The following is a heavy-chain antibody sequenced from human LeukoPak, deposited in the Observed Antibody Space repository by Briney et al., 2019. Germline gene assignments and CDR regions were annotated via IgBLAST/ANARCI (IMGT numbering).Heavy chain of an antibody. Sequence: GASVKVSCKASGGTFSSYAISWVRQAPGQGLEWMGGIIPIFGTANYAQKFQGRVTITADESTSTAYMELSSLRSEDTAVYYCARDYRVGATRVDYYYYMDVWGKGTTVTVSS. CDR1: GGTFSSYA. CDR3: ARDYRVGATRVDYYYYMDV. V-gene: IGHV1-69*13. D-gene: IGHD1-26*01. CDR2: IIPIFGTA. J-gene: IGHJ6*03.